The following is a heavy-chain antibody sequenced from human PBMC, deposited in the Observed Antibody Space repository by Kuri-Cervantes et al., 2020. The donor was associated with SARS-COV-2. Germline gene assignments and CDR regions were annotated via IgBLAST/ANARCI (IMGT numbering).Heavy chain of an antibody. CDR1: GFTFSSYA. CDR2: ISGSGGST. D-gene: IGHD3-3*01. Sequence: GESLKISCAASGFTFSSYAMSWVRQAPGKGLEWVSAISGSGGSTYYADSVKGRFTISRDNSKNTLYLQMNSLRAEDTAVYYCARDHQYYDFWSGYFGTEGNYYCYYMDVWGKGTTVTVSS. V-gene: IGHV3-23*01. J-gene: IGHJ6*03. CDR3: ARDHQYYDFWSGYFGTEGNYYCYYMDV.